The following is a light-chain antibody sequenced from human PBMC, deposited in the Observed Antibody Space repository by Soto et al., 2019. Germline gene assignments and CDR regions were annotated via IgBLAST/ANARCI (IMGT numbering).Light chain of an antibody. Sequence: QSALTQPASVSGSPGQSITISCTGTSSDVGGYNYVSWYQQHPGKAPKLMIYEVSNRPSGVSTRCSGSKSGNTASLTISGIQAEDEADYYCSSYTSSSTMVFGGGTKLTVL. CDR3: SSYTSSSTMV. CDR2: EVS. CDR1: SSDVGGYNY. J-gene: IGLJ2*01. V-gene: IGLV2-14*01.